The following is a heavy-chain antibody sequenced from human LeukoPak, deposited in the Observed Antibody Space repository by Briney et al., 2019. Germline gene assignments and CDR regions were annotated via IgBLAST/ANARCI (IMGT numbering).Heavy chain of an antibody. J-gene: IGHJ4*02. D-gene: IGHD3-16*02. CDR2: ISGSGDNT. V-gene: IGHV3-23*01. CDR1: GFTVNSYA. CDR3: TKDHSEYVWGSYRRDDY. Sequence: PGGSLRLSCAASGFTVNSYAMSWVRRGPGKGLEWVSTISGSGDNTYYADSVRGRFTISRDISKNMLYLQMDSLRAEDTAVYYCTKDHSEYVWGSYRRDDYWGQGALVTVSS.